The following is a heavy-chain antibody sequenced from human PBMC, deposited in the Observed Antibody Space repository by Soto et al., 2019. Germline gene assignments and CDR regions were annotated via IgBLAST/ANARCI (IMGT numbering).Heavy chain of an antibody. CDR1: GFTFSSYA. D-gene: IGHD6-13*01. CDR2: ISYDGSNK. CDR3: ARETPSTDIAAPFDY. Sequence: GGSLRLSCAASGFTFSSYAMHWVRQAAGRGLEWVAVISYDGSNKYYADSVKGRFTISRDNSKNTLYLQMNSLRAEDTAVYYCARETPSTDIAAPFDYWGQGTLVKSPQ. V-gene: IGHV3-30-3*01. J-gene: IGHJ4*02.